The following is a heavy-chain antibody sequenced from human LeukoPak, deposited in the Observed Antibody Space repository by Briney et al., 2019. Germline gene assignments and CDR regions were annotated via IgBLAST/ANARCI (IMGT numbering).Heavy chain of an antibody. CDR1: GYSLSDYY. J-gene: IGHJ3*01. CDR3: ARGDIVQVAPSEGAFDL. V-gene: IGHV1-2*02. D-gene: IGHD2-8*02. CDR2: INPDHGGT. Sequence: ASVTVSCKASGYSLSDYYIHWVRQAPGQGLQWMGWINPDHGGTNYAQKFQGRVTMTRDTSISTVYMELRGLRSDDTAVYYCARGDIVQVAPSEGAFDLWGQGTVVTVSS.